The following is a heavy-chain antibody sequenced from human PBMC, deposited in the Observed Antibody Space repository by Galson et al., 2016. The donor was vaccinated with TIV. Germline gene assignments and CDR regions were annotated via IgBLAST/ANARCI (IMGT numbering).Heavy chain of an antibody. CDR2: IYNNMDFSETT. V-gene: IGHV4-59*08. CDR3: ARHRNLSNGPWFDS. CDR1: GDSISSYY. Sequence: LSLTCTVSGDSISSYYWTWIRQSPGKGLEWIGYIYNNMDFSETTNYNPSLMSRVTISLDTSRSHLSLKLTSVTAADTAVYYCARHRNLSNGPWFDSRGQGALVTVSS. J-gene: IGHJ5*01. D-gene: IGHD2-8*01.